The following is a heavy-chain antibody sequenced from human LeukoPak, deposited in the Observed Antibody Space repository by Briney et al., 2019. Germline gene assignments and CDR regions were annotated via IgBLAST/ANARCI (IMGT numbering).Heavy chain of an antibody. V-gene: IGHV3-74*01. CDR2: ITSDGSST. CDR1: GFTFSSYW. Sequence: GGSLRLSCAASGFTFSSYWMHWVRQAPGEGLVWVARITSDGSSTSHADSVKGRFTISGDNAKNTLYLQMNSLRAEDTAVYYCARDYAVGESFDIWGQGTLVTVSS. CDR3: ARDYAVGESFDI. J-gene: IGHJ3*02. D-gene: IGHD3-16*01.